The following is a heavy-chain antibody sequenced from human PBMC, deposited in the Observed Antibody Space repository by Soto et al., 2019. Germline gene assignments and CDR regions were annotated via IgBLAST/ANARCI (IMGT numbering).Heavy chain of an antibody. Sequence: PGGSLRLFCAASGFTFDDYAMHWVRQAPRKGLEWVSLISWDGGSTYYADSVKGRFTISRDNSKNSLYLQMNSLRAEDTALYYCAKEYRRRDSSQGVDYWGQGTLVTVSS. CDR2: ISWDGGST. J-gene: IGHJ4*02. V-gene: IGHV3-43D*04. CDR3: AKEYRRRDSSQGVDY. CDR1: GFTFDDYA. D-gene: IGHD3-22*01.